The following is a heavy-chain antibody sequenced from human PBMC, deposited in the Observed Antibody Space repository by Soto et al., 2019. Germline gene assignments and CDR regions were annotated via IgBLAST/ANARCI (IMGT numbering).Heavy chain of an antibody. CDR1: GGTFSSYA. J-gene: IGHJ6*02. Sequence: ASVKVSCKASGGTFSSYAISWVRQAPGQGLEWMGGIIPIFGTANYAQKFQGRVTITADESTSTAYMELSSLRSEDTAVYYCARERYSSSSGGYYYGMDVWGQGTTVTVSS. D-gene: IGHD6-6*01. V-gene: IGHV1-69*13. CDR3: ARERYSSSSGGYYYGMDV. CDR2: IIPIFGTA.